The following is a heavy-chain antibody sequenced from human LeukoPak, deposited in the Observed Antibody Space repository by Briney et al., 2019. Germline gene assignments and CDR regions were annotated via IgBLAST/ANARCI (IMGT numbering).Heavy chain of an antibody. J-gene: IGHJ4*02. D-gene: IGHD4-17*01. V-gene: IGHV4-59*11. CDR3: VRAHYADYPDY. Sequence: SETLSLTCSVSGASINSHYWGWIRQPPGKGLEWIGYMHHSGNSNYNASLKSRVTISLDTSKNQFSLKLTSPTAAYTAVYYCVRAHYADYPDYWGQGTLVTVSS. CDR1: GASINSHY. CDR2: MHHSGNS.